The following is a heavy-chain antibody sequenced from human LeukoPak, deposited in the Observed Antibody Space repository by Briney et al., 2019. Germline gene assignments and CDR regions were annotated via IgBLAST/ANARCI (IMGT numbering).Heavy chain of an antibody. CDR3: AREGGDYDILTGRRDYYYGMDV. D-gene: IGHD3-9*01. Sequence: ASVKVSCKASGGTFSSYAISWVRQAPGQGLEWMGRIIPIFGIANYAQKFQGRVTITPDKSTSTAYMELSSLRSEDTAVYYCAREGGDYDILTGRRDYYYGMDVWGQGTTVTVSS. J-gene: IGHJ6*02. V-gene: IGHV1-69*10. CDR1: GGTFSSYA. CDR2: IIPIFGIA.